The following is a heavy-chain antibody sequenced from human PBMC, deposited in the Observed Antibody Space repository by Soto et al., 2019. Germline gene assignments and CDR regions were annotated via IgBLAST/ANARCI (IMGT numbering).Heavy chain of an antibody. CDR2: IYPGDSDT. CDR3: ARGYCTATICDPWFYP. Sequence: GESLKISCQGSGYAFSSYWIAWVRQMPGKGLEWMGIIYPGDSDTRYSPSFQGQVTISVDKYITTAYLQWSSLKAPDTAMYYCARGYCTATICDPWFYPWGQGSLGTVSS. V-gene: IGHV5-51*01. J-gene: IGHJ5*02. D-gene: IGHD2-8*02. CDR1: GYAFSSYW.